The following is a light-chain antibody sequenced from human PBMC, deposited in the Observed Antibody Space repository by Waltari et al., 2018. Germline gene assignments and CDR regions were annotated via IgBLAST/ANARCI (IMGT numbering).Light chain of an antibody. CDR2: DVS. CDR3: CSYAGSSTL. V-gene: IGLV2-23*02. CDR1: SSDVGGYNY. Sequence: QSALTQPASVSGSPGQSITIPCPGTSSDVGGYNYVSWYQQHPGKAPKLMSDDVSKRLSGVSNRFSGSKSGNTASLTISGLQAEDEADYYCCSYAGSSTLFGGGTKLTVL. J-gene: IGLJ2*01.